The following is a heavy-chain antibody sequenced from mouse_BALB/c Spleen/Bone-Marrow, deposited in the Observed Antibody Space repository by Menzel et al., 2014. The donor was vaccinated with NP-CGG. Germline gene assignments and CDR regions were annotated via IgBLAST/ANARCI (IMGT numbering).Heavy chain of an antibody. Sequence: QVQLQQSGAGLVKPGASVKLSCKASGCSFTRYYMYWVKQRPGQGLEWIGEINPSNGGTNFNEKFKSKATLTVDKSSSTAYMQFSSLTSEDSAVYYCTRSNYGYWYFDVWGAGTTVTVSS. V-gene: IGHV1S81*02. CDR2: INPSNGGT. CDR3: TRSNYGYWYFDV. D-gene: IGHD1-1*01. J-gene: IGHJ1*01. CDR1: GCSFTRYY.